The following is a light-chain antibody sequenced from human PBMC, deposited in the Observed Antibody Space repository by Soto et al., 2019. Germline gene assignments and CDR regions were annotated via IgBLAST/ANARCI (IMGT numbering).Light chain of an antibody. CDR2: DTS. CDR1: PGVSSY. CDR3: QQRSDWPWT. V-gene: IGKV3-11*01. J-gene: IGKJ1*01. Sequence: EIVLTQSPATLSLSPGERATLSCRASPGVSSYLAWYQQKPGQAPRLLLYDTSNRATGSPARFSGSGSGTDFTLTISSREPEDFAGYYCQQRSDWPWTFDEGIKVVI.